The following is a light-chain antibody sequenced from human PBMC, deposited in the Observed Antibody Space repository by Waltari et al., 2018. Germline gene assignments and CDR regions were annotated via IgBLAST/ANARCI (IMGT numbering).Light chain of an antibody. CDR1: QRISSH. Sequence: EIVMTQSPATLSVSPGERATLPCRASQRISSHLAWDQQKPGQAPRLLIYGASTRATGIPARFSGSGSGTEFTLTISSLQSEDFAVYCCHQYHDWPQTFGQGTKVELK. V-gene: IGKV3-15*01. CDR2: GAS. CDR3: HQYHDWPQT. J-gene: IGKJ1*01.